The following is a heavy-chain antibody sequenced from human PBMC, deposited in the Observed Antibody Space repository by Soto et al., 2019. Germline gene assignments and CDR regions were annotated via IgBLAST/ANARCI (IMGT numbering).Heavy chain of an antibody. J-gene: IGHJ5*02. CDR3: ARVTNYGSGSYLDWFDP. CDR2: MNPNSGNT. CDR1: GYTFTSYY. V-gene: IGHV1-8*02. D-gene: IGHD3-10*01. Sequence: GASVKVSCKASGYTFTSYYMHWVRQAPGQGLEWMGWMNPNSGNTGYAQKFQGRVTMTRNTSISTAYMELSSLRSEDTAVYYCARVTNYGSGSYLDWFDPWGQGTLVTVSS.